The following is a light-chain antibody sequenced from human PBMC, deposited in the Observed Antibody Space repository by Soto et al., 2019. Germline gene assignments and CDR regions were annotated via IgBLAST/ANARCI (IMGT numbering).Light chain of an antibody. CDR3: SSYTSSNTLV. V-gene: IGLV2-14*01. Sequence: QSALTQPASVSGSPGQSITLSCTGTSSDVGAYNYVSWYQQHPGKAPKLMIFEVSDRHSGVSNRFSGSKSGNTASLTISGLQAEDEADYYCSSYTSSNTLVFGGGTKLTVL. CDR1: SSDVGAYNY. CDR2: EVS. J-gene: IGLJ2*01.